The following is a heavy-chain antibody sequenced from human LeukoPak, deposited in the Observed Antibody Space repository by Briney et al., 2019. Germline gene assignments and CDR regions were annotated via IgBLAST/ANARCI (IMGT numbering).Heavy chain of an antibody. V-gene: IGHV3-23*01. Sequence: GGSLRLSCAASGFTFSSYAMSWVRQVPGKGLEWVSAISGSGGSTYYADSVKGRFTISRDNSKNTLYLQMNSLRAEDTAVYYCAKAKFVGIAAAGKVNWFDPWGQGTLVTVSS. CDR2: ISGSGGST. J-gene: IGHJ5*02. D-gene: IGHD6-13*01. CDR1: GFTFSSYA. CDR3: AKAKFVGIAAAGKVNWFDP.